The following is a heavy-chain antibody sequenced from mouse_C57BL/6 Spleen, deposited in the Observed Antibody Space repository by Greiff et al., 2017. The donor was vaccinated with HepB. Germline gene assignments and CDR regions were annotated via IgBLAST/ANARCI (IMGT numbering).Heavy chain of an antibody. V-gene: IGHV2-3*01. D-gene: IGHD1-1*01. CDR2: IWGDGST. J-gene: IGHJ3*01. Sequence: QVQLKESGPGLVAPSQSLSITCTVSGFSLTSYGVSWVRQPPGKGLEWLGVIWGDGSTNYHSALISRLSISKDNSKSQVFLKLNSLKTDDTATYYCAKPHYYGSSEFAYWGQGTLVTVSA. CDR1: GFSLTSYG. CDR3: AKPHYYGSSEFAY.